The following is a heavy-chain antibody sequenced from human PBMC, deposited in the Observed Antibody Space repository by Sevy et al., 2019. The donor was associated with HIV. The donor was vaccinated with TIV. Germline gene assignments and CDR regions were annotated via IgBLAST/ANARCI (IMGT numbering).Heavy chain of an antibody. J-gene: IGHJ4*02. D-gene: IGHD3-3*01. CDR2: IFHTGKT. Sequence: SETLSLTCSVSGGSISKIGNYWGWVRQPPGERLEWIGDIFHTGKTNYNPSLKSRVTISLDTSKNQFSLKLSSVTAADTAVYYCVQIYDNWGPGALVTVSS. V-gene: IGHV4-39*01. CDR1: GGSISKIGNY. CDR3: VQIYDN.